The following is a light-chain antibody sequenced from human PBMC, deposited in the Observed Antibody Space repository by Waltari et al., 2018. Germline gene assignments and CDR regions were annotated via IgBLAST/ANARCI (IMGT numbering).Light chain of an antibody. J-gene: IGKJ4*01. CDR2: GAS. CDR3: QQFNNWPQT. Sequence: EVVMTQSPATLSASPGERATLSCRASQSVSRDLAWYQQKPGQAPRLLIYGASTRITGVPARFTGSGSGAEFSLTISSLQSEDVAIYYCQQFNNWPQTFGGGTQVEIK. CDR1: QSVSRD. V-gene: IGKV3-15*01.